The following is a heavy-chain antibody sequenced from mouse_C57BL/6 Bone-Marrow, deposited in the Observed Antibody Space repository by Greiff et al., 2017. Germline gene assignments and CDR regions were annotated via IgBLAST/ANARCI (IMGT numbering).Heavy chain of an antibody. CDR1: GYTFTSYW. CDR2: IYPGSGST. D-gene: IGHD1-1*01. Sequence: VQMQQPGAELVKPGASVKMSCKASGYTFTSYWITWVKQRPGQGLEWIGDIYPGSGSTNYNEKFKSKATLTVDTSSSTAYMQLSSLTSEDSAVYYCARSGYGSSYTWFAYWGQGTLVTVSA. CDR3: ARSGYGSSYTWFAY. V-gene: IGHV1-55*01. J-gene: IGHJ3*01.